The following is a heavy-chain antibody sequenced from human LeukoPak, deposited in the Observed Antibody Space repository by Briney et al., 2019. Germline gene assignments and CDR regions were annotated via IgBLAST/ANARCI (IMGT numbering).Heavy chain of an antibody. CDR3: ARVDTGYYYYGMDV. CDR2: ISAYNGNT. D-gene: IGHD5-18*01. Sequence: ASVKVSCKASGYTFTSYGISWVRQAPGQGLEWMGWISAYNGNTNYAQKLQGRVTMTTDTSTSTAYIELRSLRSDDTAVYYCARVDTGYYYYGMDVWGQGTTVTVSS. V-gene: IGHV1-18*01. J-gene: IGHJ6*02. CDR1: GYTFTSYG.